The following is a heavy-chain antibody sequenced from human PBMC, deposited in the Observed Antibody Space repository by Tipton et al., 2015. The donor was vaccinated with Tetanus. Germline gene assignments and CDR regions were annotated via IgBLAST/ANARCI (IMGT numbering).Heavy chain of an antibody. J-gene: IGHJ3*02. CDR3: AREPWSRSYAAFDI. CDR2: IIPIFGTA. Sequence: QLVQSGAEVKKPGSSVKVSCKASGGTFSSYAISWVRQAPGQGLEWMGGIIPIFGTANYALKFQGRVTITADESTSTAYMELSSLRSEDTAVYYCAREPWSRSYAAFDIWGQGTMVTVSS. D-gene: IGHD3-3*01. V-gene: IGHV1-69*01. CDR1: GGTFSSYA.